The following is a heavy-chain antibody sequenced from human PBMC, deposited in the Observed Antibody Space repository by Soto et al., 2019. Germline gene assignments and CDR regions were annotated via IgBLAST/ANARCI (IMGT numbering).Heavy chain of an antibody. Sequence: QVQLVQSGAEEKKPGASVKVSCKASGYTFTGYAMHWVRQAPGQRLEWMGWINAGNGNTKYSQKFQGRVTITRDTSASTGYMDLSSLSSEDTAVYYCARAVAVPADFDFWGQGTLVTVSS. J-gene: IGHJ4*02. CDR3: ARAVAVPADFDF. D-gene: IGHD6-19*01. V-gene: IGHV1-3*05. CDR2: INAGNGNT. CDR1: GYTFTGYA.